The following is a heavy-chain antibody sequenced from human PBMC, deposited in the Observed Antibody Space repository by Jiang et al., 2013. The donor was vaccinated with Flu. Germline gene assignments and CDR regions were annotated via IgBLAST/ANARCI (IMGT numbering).Heavy chain of an antibody. CDR1: GFTFGDYA. J-gene: IGHJ4*02. D-gene: IGHD3-9*01. Sequence: VQLVESGGGLVQPGRSLRLSCTASGFTFGDYAMSWFRQAPGKGLEWVGFIRSKAYGGTTEYAASVKGRFTISRDDSKSIAYLQMNSLKTEDTAVYYCTRGPVLRYFDWLSGSFDYWGQGTLVTVSS. V-gene: IGHV3-49*03. CDR3: TRGPVLRYFDWLSGSFDY. CDR2: IRSKAYGGTT.